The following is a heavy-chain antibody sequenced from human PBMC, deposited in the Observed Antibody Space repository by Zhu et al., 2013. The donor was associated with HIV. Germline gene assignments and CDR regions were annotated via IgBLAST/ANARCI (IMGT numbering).Heavy chain of an antibody. Sequence: QVQLVQSGAEVKKPGASVKVSCKASGYIFTSCFIHWVRQAPGQGFEWMGIINPSGGDTKYAQKFQGRVTMTSDTSTSTVYMELSSLRSEDTAVYSCARDFGGNYYDYWGQGTLVTVSS. CDR1: GYIFTSCF. V-gene: IGHV1-46*01. CDR2: INPSGGDT. CDR3: ARDFGGNYYDY. J-gene: IGHJ4*02. D-gene: IGHD1-7*01.